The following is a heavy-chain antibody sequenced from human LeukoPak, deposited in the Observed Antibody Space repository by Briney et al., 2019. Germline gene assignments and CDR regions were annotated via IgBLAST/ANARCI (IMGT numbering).Heavy chain of an antibody. Sequence: SETLSLTCAVSGGSISSGGYSWSWIRQPPGKGLEWIGYIYHSGSTYYNPSLKSRVTISVDRSKNQFSLKLSSVTAADTAVYYCARGGGHDFWSGSYFDCWGQGTLVTVSS. CDR3: ARGGGHDFWSGSYFDC. D-gene: IGHD3-3*01. J-gene: IGHJ4*02. CDR1: GGSISSGGYS. CDR2: IYHSGST. V-gene: IGHV4-30-2*01.